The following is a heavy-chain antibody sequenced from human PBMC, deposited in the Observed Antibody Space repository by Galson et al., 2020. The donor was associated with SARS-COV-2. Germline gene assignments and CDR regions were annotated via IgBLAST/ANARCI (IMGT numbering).Heavy chain of an antibody. CDR1: GITFTTYA. Sequence: GASLKISCAASGITFTTYAMSWVRQAPGKGLEWVATISSSGATKYYADSAKGRFTISKENSKNTLNLQINSLRLEDTAVYYCAKSSERVSITVYVVSFPEHFDYWGPGTLVTVSS. CDR3: AKSSERVSITVYVVSFPEHFDY. J-gene: IGHJ4*02. D-gene: IGHD3-22*01. V-gene: IGHV3-23*01. CDR2: ISSSGATK.